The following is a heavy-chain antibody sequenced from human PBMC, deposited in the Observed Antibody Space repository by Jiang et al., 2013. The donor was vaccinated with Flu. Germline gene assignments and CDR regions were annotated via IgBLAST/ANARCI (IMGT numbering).Heavy chain of an antibody. CDR2: IDSSGNS. Sequence: GSGLVKPSETLSLTCAVSGASISSYYWSWIRQAAGKGLEWIGRIDSSGNSNYNPSLKSRVTVSRDTSKNQFSLHLSYVTAADTAVYYCARDHVRVNSDVVKAFDVWGQGQWSPSLQ. CDR1: GASISSYY. CDR3: ARDHVRVNSDVVKAFDV. D-gene: IGHD3-22*01. V-gene: IGHV4-4*07. J-gene: IGHJ3*01.